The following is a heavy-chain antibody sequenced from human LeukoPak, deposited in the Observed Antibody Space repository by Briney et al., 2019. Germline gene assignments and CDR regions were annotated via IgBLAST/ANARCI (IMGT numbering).Heavy chain of an antibody. CDR2: INWNGGST. CDR3: ARGRARNMSDSNGYYYYFDY. D-gene: IGHD3-22*01. CDR1: GFTFDDYG. J-gene: IGHJ4*02. V-gene: IGHV3-20*04. Sequence: GGSLRLSCAASGFTFDDYGMSWVRQAPGKGLEWVSGINWNGGSTGYADSVKGRFTISRDNAKNSLYLQMNSLRAEDTALYYCARGRARNMSDSNGYYYYFDYWGQGILVTVSS.